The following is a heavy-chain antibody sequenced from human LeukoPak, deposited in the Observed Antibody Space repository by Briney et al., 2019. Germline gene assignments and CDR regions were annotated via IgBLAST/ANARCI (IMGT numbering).Heavy chain of an antibody. CDR1: GGSISGYH. Sequence: PSETLSLTCNVSGGSISGYHWSWIRQPPGKGLEWLGYIYYSGSSNYNPSLKSRVTMSEDTSKNQFSLKLSSVTAADTAVYYCARVPRSYYYYYYMDVWGKGTTVTVSS. CDR3: ARVPRSYYYYYYMDV. V-gene: IGHV4-59*01. J-gene: IGHJ6*03. CDR2: IYYSGSS.